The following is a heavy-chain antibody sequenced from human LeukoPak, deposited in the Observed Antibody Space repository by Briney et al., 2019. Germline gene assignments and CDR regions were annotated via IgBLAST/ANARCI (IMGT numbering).Heavy chain of an antibody. CDR3: ARVGYYGSGSYYEAPS. CDR1: GGSFSDYY. Sequence: PSETLSLTRAVSGGSFSDYYWTWIRQPPGKGLEWSGEINDSGSTNYNPSLKSRVTISVDTSKNQFSLRLSSVTAADTAVYYCARVGYYGSGSYYEAPSWGQGTLVTVSS. D-gene: IGHD3-10*01. J-gene: IGHJ5*02. CDR2: INDSGST. V-gene: IGHV4-34*01.